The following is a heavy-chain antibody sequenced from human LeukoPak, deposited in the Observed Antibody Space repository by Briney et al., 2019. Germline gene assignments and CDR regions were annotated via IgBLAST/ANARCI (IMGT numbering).Heavy chain of an antibody. CDR1: GGSFSGYY. CDR3: ARGNGVVPAAMDYYYMDV. J-gene: IGHJ6*03. Sequence: NSSETLSLTCAVYGGSFSGYYWSWIRQPPGKGLEWIGEIKHSGSTNYNPSLKSRVTISVDTSKNQFSLKLSSVTAADTAVYYCARGNGVVPAAMDYYYMDVWGKGTTVTVSS. CDR2: IKHSGST. D-gene: IGHD2-2*01. V-gene: IGHV4-34*01.